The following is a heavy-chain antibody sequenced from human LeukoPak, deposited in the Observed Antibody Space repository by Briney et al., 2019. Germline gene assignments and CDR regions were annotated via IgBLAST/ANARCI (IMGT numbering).Heavy chain of an antibody. Sequence: GSLRLSCAASGFTFSSYWMHWVRQAPGKGLEWIGYIYYSGSTYYNPSLKSRVTISVDTSKNQFSLKLSSVTAADTAVYYCARVGIAVAGSYYYYGMDVWGQGTTVTVSS. V-gene: IGHV4-59*06. CDR3: ARVGIAVAGSYYYYGMDV. D-gene: IGHD6-19*01. J-gene: IGHJ6*02. CDR2: IYYSGST. CDR1: GFTFSSYW.